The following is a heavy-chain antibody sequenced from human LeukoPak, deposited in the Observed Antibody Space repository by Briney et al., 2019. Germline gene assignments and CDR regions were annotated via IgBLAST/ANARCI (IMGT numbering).Heavy chain of an antibody. Sequence: PGGSLRLSCAASGFTFNSYAMSWVRQAPGKGLEWVSLISGSGGSTYNADSVKGRFTISRDNSQNTLYLQMNSLRAEDTAVYYCARDHAAPGRFDPWGQGTLVTVSS. CDR3: ARDHAAPGRFDP. V-gene: IGHV3-23*01. CDR1: GFTFNSYA. D-gene: IGHD6-6*01. J-gene: IGHJ5*02. CDR2: ISGSGGST.